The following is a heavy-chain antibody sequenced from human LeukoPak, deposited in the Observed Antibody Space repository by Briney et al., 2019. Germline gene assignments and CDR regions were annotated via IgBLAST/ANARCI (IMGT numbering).Heavy chain of an antibody. CDR2: ISSRSSYI. Sequence: PGGSLRFSCAASGFTSRGYSMNWVRQAPGKGLEWVSSISSRSSYIYYADSVKGRFTSSRDNAKNSLYLQMNSLRAEDSAVYYCARGDSSSPSSAIDYWGQGTLVTVSS. CDR1: GFTSRGYS. V-gene: IGHV3-21*01. D-gene: IGHD3-22*01. CDR3: ARGDSSSPSSAIDY. J-gene: IGHJ4*02.